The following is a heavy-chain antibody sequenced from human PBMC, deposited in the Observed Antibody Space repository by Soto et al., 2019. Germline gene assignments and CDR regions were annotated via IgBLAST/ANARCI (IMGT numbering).Heavy chain of an antibody. V-gene: IGHV3-53*01. CDR2: IYSGGST. CDR1: GFTVSSNY. D-gene: IGHD6-13*01. Sequence: GRSLRLSCAASGFTVSSNYMSWVRQAPGKGLEWVSVIYSGGSTYYADSVKGRFTISRDNSKNTLYLQMNSLRAEDTAVYYCAGGSSSWDYYYGMDVWGQGTTVTVSS. J-gene: IGHJ6*02. CDR3: AGGSSSWDYYYGMDV.